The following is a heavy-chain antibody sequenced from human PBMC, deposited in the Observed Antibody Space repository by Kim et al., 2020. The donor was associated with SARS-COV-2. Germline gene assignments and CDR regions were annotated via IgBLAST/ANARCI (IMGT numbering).Heavy chain of an antibody. V-gene: IGHV3-48*03. D-gene: IGHD2-21*01. CDR1: RFTFSSYE. CDR3: AKNCWSDY. CDR2: ISESGSTV. Sequence: GGSLRLSCAASRFTFSSYEMNWVRQAPGKGLEWVSYISESGSTVYYADSVKGRCTISRDNALKGLYQQLNSLRDDETAVYYYAKNCWSDYRGQGTLVTVS. J-gene: IGHJ4*02.